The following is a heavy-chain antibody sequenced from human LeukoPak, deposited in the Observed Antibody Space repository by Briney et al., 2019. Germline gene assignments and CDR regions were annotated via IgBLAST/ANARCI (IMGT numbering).Heavy chain of an antibody. CDR2: ISSSGSTI. V-gene: IGHV3-48*03. CDR1: GFTFSSYE. J-gene: IGHJ6*02. Sequence: QPGGSLRLSCAASGFTFSSYEMNWVRRAPGKGLEWVSYISSSGSTIYYADSVKGRFTISRDNAKNSLYLQMNSLRAGDTAVYYCARDAREDGMDVWGQGTTVTVSS. CDR3: ARDAREDGMDV.